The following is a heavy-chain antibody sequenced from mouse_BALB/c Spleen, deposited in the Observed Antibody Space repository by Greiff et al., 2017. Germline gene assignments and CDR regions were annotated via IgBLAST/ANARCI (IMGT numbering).Heavy chain of an antibody. CDR3: ARDAY. V-gene: IGHV1S41*01. CDR1: GYTFTSYW. CDR2: IAPGSGST. J-gene: IGHJ3*01. Sequence: DLVKPGASVKLSCKASGYTFTSYWINWIKQRPGQGLEWIGRIAPGSGSTYYNEMYKGKATLTVDTSSSTAYIQLSSLSSEDSAVYFCARDAYWGQGTLVTVSA.